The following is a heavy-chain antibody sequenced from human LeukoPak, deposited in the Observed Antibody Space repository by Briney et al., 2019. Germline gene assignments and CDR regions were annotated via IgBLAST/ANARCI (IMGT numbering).Heavy chain of an antibody. CDR3: ARVGSGYGMDV. V-gene: IGHV3-13*01. Sequence: GGSLRLSCAASGFTFRSYDFHWVRQPPGKGLEWVSAIGLSGDTYYPSSVKGRFTISREDAKNSVFLQMNSLTAGDTAVYYCARVGSGYGMDVWGQGTTVTVSS. CDR1: GFTFRSYD. J-gene: IGHJ6*02. D-gene: IGHD6-19*01. CDR2: IGLSGDT.